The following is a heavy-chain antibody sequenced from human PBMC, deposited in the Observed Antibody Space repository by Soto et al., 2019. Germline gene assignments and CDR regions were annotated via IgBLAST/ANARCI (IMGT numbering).Heavy chain of an antibody. V-gene: IGHV3-23*01. CDR3: AKTRDRLLYTGWYFDY. Sequence: PGGSLRLSCAASGFTFSSYAMSWVRQAPGKGLEWVSAISGSGGSTYYADSVKGRFTISRDNSKNTLYLQMNSLRAEDTAVYYCAKTRDRLLYTGWYFDYWGQGTLVTVSS. CDR2: ISGSGGST. D-gene: IGHD2-8*01. J-gene: IGHJ4*02. CDR1: GFTFSSYA.